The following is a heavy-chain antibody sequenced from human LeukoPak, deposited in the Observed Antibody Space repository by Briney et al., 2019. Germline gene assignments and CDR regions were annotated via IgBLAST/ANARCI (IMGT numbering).Heavy chain of an antibody. J-gene: IGHJ4*02. Sequence: QSGGSLRLSCAASGFTVSSNYVSWVRQAPGKGLEWVSVIYSGGSTYYADSVKGRFTISRDNSKNTLYLQMNSLRAEDTAVYYCARDLRYYDSSGPNVDYWGQGTLVTVSS. V-gene: IGHV3-66*02. CDR2: IYSGGST. CDR3: ARDLRYYDSSGPNVDY. CDR1: GFTVSSNY. D-gene: IGHD3-22*01.